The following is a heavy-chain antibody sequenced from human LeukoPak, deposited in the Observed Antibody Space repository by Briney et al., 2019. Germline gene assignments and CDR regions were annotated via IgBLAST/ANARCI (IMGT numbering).Heavy chain of an antibody. V-gene: IGHV4-30-4*01. J-gene: IGHJ1*01. D-gene: IGHD3-22*01. Sequence: PSETLSLTCTVSGGSISNDDYYWSWIRQPPGKGLEWIGYIYYSGSTYYNPSLKSRVTISVDTSKNQFSLKLGSVTAADTAVYYCARDGKYDSSGYFYRYFQHWGQGSLVTVSP. CDR2: IYYSGST. CDR1: GGSISNDDYY. CDR3: ARDGKYDSSGYFYRYFQH.